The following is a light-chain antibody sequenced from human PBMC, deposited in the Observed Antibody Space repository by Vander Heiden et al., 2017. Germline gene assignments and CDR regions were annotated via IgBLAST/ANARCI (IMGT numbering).Light chain of an antibody. CDR3: NSRDSSANRWG. CDR1: SLRRYY. Sequence: SSELTQDPAVSVALGQTVRITCQGDSLRRYYASWYQQKAGQAPVLVNYGKNNRPSGIPDRFSGSSSGNTASLTITGAQAEDEADYYCNSRDSSANRWGCGGGTQLT. CDR2: GKN. J-gene: IGLJ3*02. V-gene: IGLV3-19*01.